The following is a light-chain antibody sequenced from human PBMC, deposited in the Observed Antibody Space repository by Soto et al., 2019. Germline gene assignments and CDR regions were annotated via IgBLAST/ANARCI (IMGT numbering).Light chain of an antibody. CDR1: QSVSSY. J-gene: IGKJ2*01. Sequence: EIVLTQSPATLSLSPGERATLSCRASQSVSSYSAWYQQKPGQAPRLLIYDASTRATGIPARFSGSGSGTDFTLTISSLEPEDFAVYYCQQRSNWPPVYTFGQGTKLEIK. V-gene: IGKV3-11*01. CDR2: DAS. CDR3: QQRSNWPPVYT.